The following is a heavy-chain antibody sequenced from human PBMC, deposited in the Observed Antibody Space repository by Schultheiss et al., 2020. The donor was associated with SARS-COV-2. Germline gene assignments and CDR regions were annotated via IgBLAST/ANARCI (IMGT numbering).Heavy chain of an antibody. CDR3: ARPRLMITMVRGVMSLNYYVRMYV. Sequence: ASVKVSCKASGYTFTSYDINWVRQATGQGLEWMGWMNPNSGNTGYAHKFQGRVTMTRNSSKSIPYMELSSLRSEDTAVFYCARPRLMITMVRGVMSLNYYVRMYVFGQGTTVTVSS. CDR1: GYTFTSYD. J-gene: IGHJ6*02. V-gene: IGHV1-8*01. CDR2: MNPNSGNT. D-gene: IGHD3-10*01.